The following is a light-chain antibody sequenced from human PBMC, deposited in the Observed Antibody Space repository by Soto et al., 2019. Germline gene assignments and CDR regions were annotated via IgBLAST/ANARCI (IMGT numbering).Light chain of an antibody. V-gene: IGKV1-5*03. Sequence: DIQMTQSPSTLSASVGDRVTITCRASQSISSWLAWYQQKPGKAPKLLIYKASSLESGVPSRFSGSGSGTAFTLTISSLQPDDVATYYCQQYNSYSPTFGQGTKLEIK. CDR2: KAS. J-gene: IGKJ2*01. CDR1: QSISSW. CDR3: QQYNSYSPT.